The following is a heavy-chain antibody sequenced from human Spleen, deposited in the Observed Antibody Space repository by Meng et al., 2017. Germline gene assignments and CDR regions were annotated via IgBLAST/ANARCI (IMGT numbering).Heavy chain of an antibody. Sequence: ASVKVSCKASGYTFTSYGISWVRQAPGQGLEWMGWISAYNGNTNYAQKLQGRVTITTDESTSTVYMELSSLRSEDTAVYYCARESSRNYDSSGPDYWGQGTLVTVSS. CDR3: ARESSRNYDSSGPDY. V-gene: IGHV1-18*01. CDR1: GYTFTSYG. D-gene: IGHD3-22*01. J-gene: IGHJ4*02. CDR2: ISAYNGNT.